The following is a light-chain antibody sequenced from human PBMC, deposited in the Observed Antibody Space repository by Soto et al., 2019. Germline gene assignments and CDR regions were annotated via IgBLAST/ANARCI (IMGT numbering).Light chain of an antibody. CDR3: ETWDFNTRV. V-gene: IGLV4-60*02. J-gene: IGLJ2*01. Sequence: QSLLTQSSSASASLGSSVKLTCTLSSGHSSYIIAWHQQQPGKAPRYLMKLEGSGSYHKGSGVPDRFSGSSTGADRYLTISNLQFEDEADYYCETWDFNTRVFGGGTKLTVL. CDR1: SGHSSYI. CDR2: LEGSGSY.